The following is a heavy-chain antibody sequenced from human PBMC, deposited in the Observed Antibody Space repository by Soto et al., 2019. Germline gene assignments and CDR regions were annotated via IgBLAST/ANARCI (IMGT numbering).Heavy chain of an antibody. CDR1: GLTFSVSA. J-gene: IGHJ4*02. CDR3: TTDLAGGGTYPSLDF. CDR2: VRTKINDYAT. V-gene: IGHV3-73*01. D-gene: IGHD1-26*01. Sequence: GGSLRLSCSVSGLTFSVSAIHWVRQPPGKGLEWVGRVRTKINDYATSYSESVKGRFTISRDDSKNTQYLQMKSLKTEDTAVYYCTTDLAGGGTYPSLDFWGQGTLVTSPQ.